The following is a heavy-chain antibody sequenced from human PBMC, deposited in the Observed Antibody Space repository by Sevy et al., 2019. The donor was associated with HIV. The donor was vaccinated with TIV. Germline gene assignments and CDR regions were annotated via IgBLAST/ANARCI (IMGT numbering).Heavy chain of an antibody. CDR1: GFTFNRYS. D-gene: IGHD1-1*01. V-gene: IGHV3-30-3*01. J-gene: IGHJ1*01. CDR2: ISFDATNK. Sequence: GGSLRLSCAASGFTFNRYSMHGVRQAPGKGLEWVATISFDATNKHYPDSVKGRFTISGDNFQNSLFLQMDSLRPEDTAVYYCALERLSSDVAEYFQNWGQCTLVTVSS. CDR3: ALERLSSDVAEYFQN.